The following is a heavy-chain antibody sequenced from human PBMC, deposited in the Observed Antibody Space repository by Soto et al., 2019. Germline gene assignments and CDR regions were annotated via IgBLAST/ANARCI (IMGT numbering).Heavy chain of an antibody. CDR3: ARARYFDWLSTRPVFDY. CDR1: GYIFTSYG. D-gene: IGHD3-9*01. Sequence: GASVKVSCKASGYIFTSYGISWVRQAPGQGLEWMGWISAYNGNTNYAQKLQGRVTMTTDTSTSTAYMELRSLRSDDTAVYYCARARYFDWLSTRPVFDYWGQGTTVTVSS. CDR2: ISAYNGNT. J-gene: IGHJ4*03. V-gene: IGHV1-18*01.